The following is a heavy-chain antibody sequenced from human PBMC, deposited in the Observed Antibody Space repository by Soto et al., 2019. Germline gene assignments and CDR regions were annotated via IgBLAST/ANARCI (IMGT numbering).Heavy chain of an antibody. Sequence: TGGSLRLSCAASGFTFSSYAMSWVRQAPGKGLEWVSAISGSGGSTYYADSMKGRFTISRDNSKNTLYLQMNSLRAEDTAVYYCARGFWEGVTGFDPWGRGPLVTVPS. J-gene: IGHJ5*02. CDR2: ISGSGGST. D-gene: IGHD3-3*01. V-gene: IGHV3-23*01. CDR1: GFTFSSYA. CDR3: ARGFWEGVTGFDP.